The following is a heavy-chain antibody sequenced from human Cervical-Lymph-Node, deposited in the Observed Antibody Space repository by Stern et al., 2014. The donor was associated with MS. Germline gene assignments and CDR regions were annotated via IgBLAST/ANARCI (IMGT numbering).Heavy chain of an antibody. CDR1: GYKFSIYW. J-gene: IGHJ4*02. CDR3: ARQTTAWASDV. Sequence: VQLVQSGAELIRPGESLKISCKGSGYKFSIYWIAWVRQMPGKGLEWMGIIYPGDSETRYSPSFQGQVTMSADTYTSTAYLQWSSLNASDTAMYFCARQTTAWASDVWGQGTLVTVSS. D-gene: IGHD1-14*01. CDR2: IYPGDSET. V-gene: IGHV5-51*01.